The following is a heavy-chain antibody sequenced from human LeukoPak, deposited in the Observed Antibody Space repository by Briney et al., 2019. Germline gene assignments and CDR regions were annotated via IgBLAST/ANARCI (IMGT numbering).Heavy chain of an antibody. CDR1: GFTFSSYS. J-gene: IGHJ6*03. D-gene: IGHD6-6*01. Sequence: GGSLRLSCAASGFTFSSYSMNWVRQAPGKGLEWLSSISGRGDKTYYADSVKGRFAVSRDNSKNTLYLQVNSLRAEDTAVYYCARRVEYSSSFRNYYYYYMDVWGKGTTVTVSS. CDR2: ISGRGDKT. CDR3: ARRVEYSSSFRNYYYYYMDV. V-gene: IGHV3-23*01.